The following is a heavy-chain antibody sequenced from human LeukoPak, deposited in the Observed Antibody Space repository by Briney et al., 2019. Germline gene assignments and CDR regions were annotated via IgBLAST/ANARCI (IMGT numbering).Heavy chain of an antibody. CDR1: GFTFSSYA. Sequence: GGSLRLSCAASGFTFSSYAMSWVRQAPGKGLEWVSAISGSGGSTYYADSVKGRFTISRDNSKNTLYLQMNSLRAEDTAVYYCAKDDSSGYYPSLDYWGQGTLVTVSS. J-gene: IGHJ4*02. CDR3: AKDDSSGYYPSLDY. V-gene: IGHV3-23*01. D-gene: IGHD3-22*01. CDR2: ISGSGGST.